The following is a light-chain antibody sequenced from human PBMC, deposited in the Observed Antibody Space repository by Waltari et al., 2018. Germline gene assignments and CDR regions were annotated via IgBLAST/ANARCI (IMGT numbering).Light chain of an antibody. J-gene: IGLJ1*01. Sequence: SYVLTQPPSVSVAPGQTARLTCGGNNIGTKSVHWYQQKPGRAPLVVVYVNSARASGVPEGFSGSNSGNTATLTISRVEAGDEADFYCQVWDSTSDHQVFGTGTKVTVL. CDR2: VNS. CDR1: NIGTKS. CDR3: QVWDSTSDHQV. V-gene: IGLV3-21*02.